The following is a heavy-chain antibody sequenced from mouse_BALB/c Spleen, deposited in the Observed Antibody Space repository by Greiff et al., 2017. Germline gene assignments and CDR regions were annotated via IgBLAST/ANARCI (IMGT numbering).Heavy chain of an antibody. V-gene: IGHV1-31*01. D-gene: IGHD2-4*01. J-gene: IGHJ4*01. Sequence: VQLQQPGAELVKPGASVKISCKASGYSITGYYMHWVKQSHVKSLEWIGRINPYNGATSYNQNFKDKASLTVDKSSSTAYMELHSLTSEDSAVYYCAKGIYYDYDEDYAMDYWGQGTSVTVSS. CDR2: INPYNGAT. CDR1: GYSITGYY. CDR3: AKGIYYDYDEDYAMDY.